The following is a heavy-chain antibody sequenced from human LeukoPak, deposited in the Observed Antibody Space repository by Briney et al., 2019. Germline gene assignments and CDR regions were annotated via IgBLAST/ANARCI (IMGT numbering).Heavy chain of an antibody. Sequence: ASVKVSCKASGYTFTSYMHWVRQAPGQGLEWMGIINPSGGSTSYAQKFQGRVTMTRDTSTSTVYMELSSLRSEDTAVYYYARGGSSRAVYYYMDVWGKGTTVTVSS. J-gene: IGHJ6*03. CDR2: INPSGGST. CDR3: ARGGSSRAVYYYMDV. CDR1: GYTFTSY. V-gene: IGHV1-46*01. D-gene: IGHD6-13*01.